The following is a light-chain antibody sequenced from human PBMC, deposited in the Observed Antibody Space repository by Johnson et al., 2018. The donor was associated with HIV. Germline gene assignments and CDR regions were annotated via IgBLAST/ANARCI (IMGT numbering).Light chain of an antibody. CDR1: SSNIGKNY. Sequence: QSVLSQPPSVSAAPRQKVTISCSGSSSNIGKNYVSWYRHLPGTAPKLLIYDNNKRPSGIPDRFSGSKSGTSATLGITGLQTGDEADYYCGTWDSGLSAVYVFGTGTKVTVL. V-gene: IGLV1-51*01. J-gene: IGLJ1*01. CDR3: GTWDSGLSAVYV. CDR2: DNN.